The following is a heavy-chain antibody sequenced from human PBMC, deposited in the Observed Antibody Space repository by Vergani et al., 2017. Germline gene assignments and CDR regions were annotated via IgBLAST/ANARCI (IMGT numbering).Heavy chain of an antibody. CDR1: GFTFSDYY. V-gene: IGHV3-11*06. Sequence: QVQLVESGGGLVKPGWSLRLSCAASGFTFSDYYMSWIRQAPGKGLEWVSYISSSSSYTNYADSVKGRFTISRDNAKNSLYLQMNSLRAEDTAVYYCARLGPSSYFDYWGQGTLVTVSS. CDR3: ARLGPSSYFDY. D-gene: IGHD2-2*01. CDR2: ISSSSSYT. J-gene: IGHJ4*02.